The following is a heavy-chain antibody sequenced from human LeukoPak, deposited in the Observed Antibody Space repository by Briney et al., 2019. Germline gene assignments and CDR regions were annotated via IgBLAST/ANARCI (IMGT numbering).Heavy chain of an antibody. Sequence: ASVKVSCKASGYTFTSYNMHWVRQAPGQGLEWMGIINPGGGSTSYAQKFQGRVTMTRDTSTSTVYMELSSLRSEDTAVYYCARNLGYCSSTSCHYGMDVWGQGTTVTVSS. CDR3: ARNLGYCSSTSCHYGMDV. J-gene: IGHJ6*02. D-gene: IGHD2-2*01. V-gene: IGHV1-46*01. CDR1: GYTFTSYN. CDR2: INPGGGST.